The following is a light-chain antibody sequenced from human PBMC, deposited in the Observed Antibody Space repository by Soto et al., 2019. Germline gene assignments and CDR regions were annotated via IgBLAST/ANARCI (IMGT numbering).Light chain of an antibody. CDR2: AAS. CDR1: QGISSS. Sequence: SLAVVSASIEYRVTITCRASQGISSSLAWYQQKPGEAPKLLIYAASTLQSGVPSRFSGSGYGTEFTLTICSLQAEDFTRYYCQVLDSFLLTFAQGTRLEI. CDR3: QVLDSFLLT. V-gene: IGKV1-9*01. J-gene: IGKJ5*01.